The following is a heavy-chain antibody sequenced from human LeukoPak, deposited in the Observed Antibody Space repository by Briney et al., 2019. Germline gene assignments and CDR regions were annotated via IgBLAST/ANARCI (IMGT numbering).Heavy chain of an antibody. D-gene: IGHD3-22*01. Sequence: GGSLRLSCAASGFTFDDYGMSWVRQAPGKGLEWVSGINWNGGSTGYADSVKGRFTISRDNAKNTLYLQMNSLRAADTAVYYCAKDPTHYRVWDDYDSTVLSYWGQGTLVTVSS. CDR1: GFTFDDYG. V-gene: IGHV3-20*04. CDR2: INWNGGST. J-gene: IGHJ4*02. CDR3: AKDPTHYRVWDDYDSTVLSY.